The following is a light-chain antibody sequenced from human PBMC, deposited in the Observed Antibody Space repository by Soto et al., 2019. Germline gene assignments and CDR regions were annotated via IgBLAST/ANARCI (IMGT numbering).Light chain of an antibody. CDR1: QSVSNNY. V-gene: IGKV3-20*01. CDR3: QQYGYSPVT. J-gene: IGKJ5*01. Sequence: EIVLTKSPCTLSLSTGERATLSCRASQSVSNNYLAWCQQRSGQAPRLLIYAASSRATGSPDRFSGGGSGTDFTLTISRLEPEDFAVYYCQQYGYSPVTFGQGTRLEI. CDR2: AAS.